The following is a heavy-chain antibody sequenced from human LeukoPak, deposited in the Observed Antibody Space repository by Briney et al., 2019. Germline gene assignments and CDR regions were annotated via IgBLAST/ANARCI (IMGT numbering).Heavy chain of an antibody. CDR3: AKDWPSEWQQLPDYDAFDI. D-gene: IGHD6-13*01. V-gene: IGHV3-74*01. Sequence: GGSLRLSCAGSGITFSTYWMHWVRQAPGKGLVWVSRINSEGSTISYADSLKGRFTISRDNSKNTLYLQMNSLRADDTAVYYCAKDWPSEWQQLPDYDAFDIWGQGTMVTVSS. J-gene: IGHJ3*02. CDR2: INSEGSTI. CDR1: GITFSTYW.